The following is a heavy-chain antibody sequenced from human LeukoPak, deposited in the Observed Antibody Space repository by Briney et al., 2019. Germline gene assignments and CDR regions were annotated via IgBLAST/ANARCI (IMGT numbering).Heavy chain of an antibody. CDR2: INTNTGNP. Sequence: RASVKVSCKASGYIFTGYYMHWVRQAPGQGLEWMGWINTNTGNPTYAQGLTGRFVFSSDTSVSTAYLQISSLKAEDTAVYYCARGRPRWLRDYWGQGTLVTVSS. CDR1: GYIFTGYY. V-gene: IGHV7-4-1*02. CDR3: ARGRPRWLRDY. J-gene: IGHJ4*02. D-gene: IGHD5-24*01.